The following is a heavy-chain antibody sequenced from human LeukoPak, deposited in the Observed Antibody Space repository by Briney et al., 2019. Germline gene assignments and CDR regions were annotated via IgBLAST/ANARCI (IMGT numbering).Heavy chain of an antibody. CDR3: ARDLNELRFLEWQPGISPYFDY. CDR1: GYTFTSYY. CDR2: INPSGGST. D-gene: IGHD3-3*01. Sequence: ASVKVSCKASGYTFTSYYMHWVRQAPGQGLEWMGIINPSGGSTSYAQKFQGRVTITADKSTSTAYMELRSLRSDDTAVYYCARDLNELRFLEWQPGISPYFDYWGQGTLVTVSS. V-gene: IGHV1-46*01. J-gene: IGHJ4*02.